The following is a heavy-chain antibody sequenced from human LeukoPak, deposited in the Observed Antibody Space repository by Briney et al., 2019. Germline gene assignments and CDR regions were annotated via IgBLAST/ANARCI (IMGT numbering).Heavy chain of an antibody. CDR2: INHSGNT. Sequence: SETLSLTCAVYGGSFSGYYWSWIRQPPGKGLEWIGEINHSGNTNYNPSLKSRVTISVDTSKNQFSLKLSSVTAADTAVYYCARFQRRKQEYYFDYWGQGTLVTVSS. CDR3: ARFQRRKQEYYFDY. CDR1: GGSFSGYY. D-gene: IGHD2-2*01. J-gene: IGHJ4*02. V-gene: IGHV4-34*01.